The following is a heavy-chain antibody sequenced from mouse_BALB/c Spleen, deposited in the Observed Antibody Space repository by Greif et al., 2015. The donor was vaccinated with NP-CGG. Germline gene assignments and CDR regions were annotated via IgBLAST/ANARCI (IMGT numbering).Heavy chain of an antibody. D-gene: IGHD2-3*01. CDR1: GFNIKDYY. J-gene: IGHJ3*01. Sequence: EVQLQQSGAELVRSGASVKLSCTASGFNIKDYYMHWVKQRPEQGLEWIGWIDPENGDTEYAPKFQGKATMTADTSSNTAYLQLSSLTSEDTAVYYCNAWDGYYRFAYWGQGTLVTVSA. CDR2: IDPENGDT. CDR3: NAWDGYYRFAY. V-gene: IGHV14-4*02.